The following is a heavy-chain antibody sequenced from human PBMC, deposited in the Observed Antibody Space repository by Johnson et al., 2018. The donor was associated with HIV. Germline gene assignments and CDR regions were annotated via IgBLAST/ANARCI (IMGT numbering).Heavy chain of an antibody. D-gene: IGHD3-3*01. CDR2: ISYDGSIK. Sequence: QVQLVESGGGVVQPGGSLRLSCAASGFTFSSYAMHWVRQAPGKGLEWVAVISYDGSIKYYGDSVKGRFTISRDNSKNTLYLQMNSLRAEDTAVYYCARDQAIFGVVLASDAFDIWGQGTMVTVSS. J-gene: IGHJ3*02. CDR3: ARDQAIFGVVLASDAFDI. CDR1: GFTFSSYA. V-gene: IGHV3-30*04.